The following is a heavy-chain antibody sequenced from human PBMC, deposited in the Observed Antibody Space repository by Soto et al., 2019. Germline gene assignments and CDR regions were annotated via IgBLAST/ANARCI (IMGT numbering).Heavy chain of an antibody. CDR2: IYYSGST. J-gene: IGHJ4*02. Sequence: PSETLFPPRPVSCCPVRSCNYHWSWVPQPPGKGLGWIGYIYYSGSTNYNPSLKSRVTISVDTSKNQFSLKLSSVTAADTAVYYCARFDEDYYDSSGYPSLSFEYWGQGTLVTV. CDR1: CCPVRSCNYH. D-gene: IGHD3-22*01. CDR3: ARFDEDYYDSSGYPSLSFEY. V-gene: IGHV4-61*01.